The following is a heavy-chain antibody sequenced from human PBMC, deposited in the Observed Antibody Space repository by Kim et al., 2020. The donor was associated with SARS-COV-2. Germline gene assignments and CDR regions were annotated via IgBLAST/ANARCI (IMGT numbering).Heavy chain of an antibody. CDR1: GGSISSYY. V-gene: IGHV4-59*01. Sequence: SETLSLTCTVSGGSISSYYWSWIRQPRGKGLEWIWYIYYSGSTNYNPSLKSRVTISVDTSKNQFSLKLSSVTAADTAVYYCARDVVVPAAPGDYYYYYMDVWGKGTTVTVSS. J-gene: IGHJ6*03. D-gene: IGHD2-2*01. CDR3: ARDVVVPAAPGDYYYYYMDV. CDR2: IYYSGST.